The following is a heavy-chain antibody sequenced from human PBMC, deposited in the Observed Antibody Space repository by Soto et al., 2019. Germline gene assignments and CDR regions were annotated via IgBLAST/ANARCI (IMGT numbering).Heavy chain of an antibody. CDR2: MNPNSGNT. CDR3: ARKGVAARRLYYYYYMDV. CDR1: GYTFTSYD. V-gene: IGHV1-8*01. Sequence: ASVKVSCKASGYTFTSYDINWVRQATGQGLEWMGWMNPNSGNTGYAQKFQGRVTMTRNTSLSTAYMELSSLRSEGTAVYYCARKGVAARRLYYYYYMDVWGKGTTVTVSS. D-gene: IGHD6-6*01. J-gene: IGHJ6*03.